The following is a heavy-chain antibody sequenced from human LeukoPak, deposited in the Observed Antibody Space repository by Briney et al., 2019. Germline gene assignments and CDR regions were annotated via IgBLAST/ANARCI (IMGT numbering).Heavy chain of an antibody. CDR1: GGSISSYY. CDR2: IYTSGST. J-gene: IGHJ5*02. V-gene: IGHV4-4*07. D-gene: IGHD2-2*01. CDR3: ARDYTGVPAANWFDP. Sequence: SETLSLTCTVSGGSISSYYWSWIRQPAGKGLESIGRIYTSGSTNYNPSLKSRVTISVDKSKNQFSLKLSSVTAADTAVYYWARDYTGVPAANWFDPWGQGTLVTVSS.